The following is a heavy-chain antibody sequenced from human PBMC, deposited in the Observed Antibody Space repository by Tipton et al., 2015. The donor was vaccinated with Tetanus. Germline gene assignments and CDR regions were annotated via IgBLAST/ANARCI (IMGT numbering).Heavy chain of an antibody. CDR1: GFAFSSYA. CDR3: AKVRGTLRYSFDS. V-gene: IGHV3-23*03. Sequence: SLRLSCAASGFAFSSYAMTWLHQAPGKGLEWVSVSYAGGNYAYYADSVKGRFTTSRDDSRSTLFLHMTSLRVEDTAVYYCAKVRGTLRYSFDSWGQGTLVTVSS. D-gene: IGHD1-26*01. J-gene: IGHJ5*01. CDR2: SYAGGNYA.